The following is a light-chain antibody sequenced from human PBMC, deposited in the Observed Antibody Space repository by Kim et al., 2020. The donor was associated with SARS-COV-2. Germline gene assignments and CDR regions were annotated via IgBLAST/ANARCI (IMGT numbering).Light chain of an antibody. CDR2: KAS. CDR3: QQYHSYAVT. V-gene: IGKV1-5*03. CDR1: QSISSW. Sequence: ASVGDRVTITCRASQSISSWLAWYQQKPGKAPKLLIYKASTLDSGVPSRFSGSGSGTEFTLTISSLQPDDFATYYCQQYHSYAVTFGGGTKVDIK. J-gene: IGKJ4*01.